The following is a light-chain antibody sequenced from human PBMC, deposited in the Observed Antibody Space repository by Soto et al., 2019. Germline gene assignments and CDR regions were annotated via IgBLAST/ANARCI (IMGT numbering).Light chain of an antibody. CDR2: NNH. V-gene: IGLV1-44*01. CDR3: AAWDDSLNACV. CDR1: SSNIGSKT. J-gene: IGLJ1*01. Sequence: QSVLTQAPSASGTPGQRVTISCSGSSSNIGSKTVNWYQQLPGMAPKLLIFNNHQRHSGVPDRCSGSKSGTSASLAISGLQSEDEADYYCAAWDDSLNACVFGTGTKLTVL.